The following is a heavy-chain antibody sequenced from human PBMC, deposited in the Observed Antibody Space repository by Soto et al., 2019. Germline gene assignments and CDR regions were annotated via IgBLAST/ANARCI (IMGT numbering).Heavy chain of an antibody. CDR3: ARDPSPGGNPYFHN. D-gene: IGHD1-26*01. CDR1: GGSITSGGHY. CDR2: IDYSGSN. J-gene: IGHJ4*02. V-gene: IGHV4-31*03. Sequence: QVQLRESGPGLVKPSQTLSLTCTVSGGSITSGGHYWTWIRQQLGKGLEWIGYIDYSGSNHYNPSLISRPCISSDTSKNQFSRYLTSANPADTAVYYCARDPSPGGNPYFHNWGQGTLVTVSS.